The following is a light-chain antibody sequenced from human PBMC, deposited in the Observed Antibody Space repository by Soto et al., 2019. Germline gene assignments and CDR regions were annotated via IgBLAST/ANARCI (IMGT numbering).Light chain of an antibody. CDR2: KAS. CDR1: QSISSW. CDR3: LQDYNYPRT. Sequence: DIQMTQSPSTLSASVGDRVTITCRASQSISSWLAWYQQKPGKAPKLLIYKASSLESGVPSRFSGSGSGTEFTLTINSLQPDDFATYYCLQDYNYPRTFGQGTKVDIK. J-gene: IGKJ1*01. V-gene: IGKV1-5*03.